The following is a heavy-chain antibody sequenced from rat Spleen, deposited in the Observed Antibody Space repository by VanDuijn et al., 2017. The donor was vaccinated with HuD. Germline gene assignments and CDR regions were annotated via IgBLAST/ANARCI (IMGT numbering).Heavy chain of an antibody. Sequence: EVQLVESGGGLVQPGRSLKLSCAASGFTFSTFPMAWVRQAPEKGLEWVATINYTSFSTYYQDSVKGRFVISRDNAKSTLYLKMDSLSSEDTATYYCTQQLGDWFAYWGQGTLVTVSS. J-gene: IGHJ3*01. D-gene: IGHD1-2*01. V-gene: IGHV5-46*01. CDR2: INYTSFST. CDR3: TQQLGDWFAY. CDR1: GFTFSTFP.